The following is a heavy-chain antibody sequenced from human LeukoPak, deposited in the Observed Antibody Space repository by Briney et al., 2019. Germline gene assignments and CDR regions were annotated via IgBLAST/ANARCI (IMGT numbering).Heavy chain of an antibody. CDR2: ISVSGATT. D-gene: IGHD3-10*01. Sequence: GGSLRLSCAASGFTFSNYVMTWVRQAPGKGLEWVSIISVSGATTYYADSVKGPFTISRDNAKNSVYLQMNSLRGEDTAVYYCASSTRGYFDYWGHGTLVTVSS. V-gene: IGHV3-23*01. CDR3: ASSTRGYFDY. J-gene: IGHJ4*01. CDR1: GFTFSNYV.